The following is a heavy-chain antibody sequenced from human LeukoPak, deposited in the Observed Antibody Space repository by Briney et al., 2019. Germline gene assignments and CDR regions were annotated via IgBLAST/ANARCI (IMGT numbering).Heavy chain of an antibody. Sequence: GGSLRLSCAASGFTFSSYAMSWVRQAPGKGLEWVSAISGSGGSTYYADSVKGRFTISRDNSKNTLYLQMNSLRAEDTAVYYCAKDVRYDFWSGYSYYFDYWGQGTLVTVSS. V-gene: IGHV3-23*01. CDR1: GFTFSSYA. J-gene: IGHJ4*02. CDR2: ISGSGGST. CDR3: AKDVRYDFWSGYSYYFDY. D-gene: IGHD3-3*01.